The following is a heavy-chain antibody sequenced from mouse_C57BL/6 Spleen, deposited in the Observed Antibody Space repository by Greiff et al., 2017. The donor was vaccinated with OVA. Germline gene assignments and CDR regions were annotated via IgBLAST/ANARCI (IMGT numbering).Heavy chain of an antibody. CDR3: AREGYYGSSTGYFDV. Sequence: VQLQQPGAELVKPGASVKMSCKASGYTFTSYWITWVKQRPGQGLAWIGDIYPGSGSTNYNEKFKSKATLTVDTSSSTAYMQLSSLTSEDSAVYYCAREGYYGSSTGYFDVWGTGTTVTVSS. D-gene: IGHD1-1*01. CDR2: IYPGSGST. V-gene: IGHV1-55*01. J-gene: IGHJ1*03. CDR1: GYTFTSYW.